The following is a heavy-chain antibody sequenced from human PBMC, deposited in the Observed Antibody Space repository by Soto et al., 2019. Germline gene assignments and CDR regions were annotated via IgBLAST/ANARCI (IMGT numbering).Heavy chain of an antibody. CDR3: ARGLQLELRSLYYYYGMDV. CDR1: GYTFTSYS. CDR2: ISAYNGNT. D-gene: IGHD1-1*01. Sequence: VKVSCKASGYTFTSYSISWVRQAPGQGLEWMGWISAYNGNTNYAQKLQGRVTMTTDTSTSTAYMELRSLRSDDTAVYYCARGLQLELRSLYYYYGMDVWGQGTTVTVSS. V-gene: IGHV1-18*04. J-gene: IGHJ6*02.